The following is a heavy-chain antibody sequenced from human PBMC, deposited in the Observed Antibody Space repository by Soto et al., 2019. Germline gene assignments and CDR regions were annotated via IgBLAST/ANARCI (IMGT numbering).Heavy chain of an antibody. Sequence: ESGGGSVQPGGSLRLSCAASGFTFSSSAMSWVRQAPGKGLEWVSSITNSGGATYYADSVKGRFTISRDNSMNTLYLQMNSLRAEDTAVYYCAKRQQWLPFDYWGQGTLVTVSA. CDR1: GFTFSSSA. V-gene: IGHV3-23*01. CDR3: AKRQQWLPFDY. D-gene: IGHD6-19*01. CDR2: ITNSGGAT. J-gene: IGHJ4*02.